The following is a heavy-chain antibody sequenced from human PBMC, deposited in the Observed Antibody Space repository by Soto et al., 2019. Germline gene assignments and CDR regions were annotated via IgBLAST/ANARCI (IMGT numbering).Heavy chain of an antibody. D-gene: IGHD2-2*01. V-gene: IGHV3-23*01. CDR2: ITGSGDYT. CDR1: GFTFSSYE. Sequence: GGSLRLSCAASGFTFSSYEMNWVRQAPGEGLEWVSSITGSGDYTYYADSVKGRFTISRDNSKKQLYLQMNSLRVDDTAVYYCAKVEVAAGTRYSRYDHGRRGTVVTVPS. J-gene: IGHJ4*02. CDR3: AKVEVAAGTRYSRYDH.